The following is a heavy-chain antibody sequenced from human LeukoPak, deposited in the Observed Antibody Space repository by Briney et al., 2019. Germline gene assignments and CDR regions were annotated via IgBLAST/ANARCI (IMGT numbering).Heavy chain of an antibody. CDR3: ASTQTFDY. V-gene: IGHV3-74*01. J-gene: IGHJ4*02. CDR1: GFTFSSYW. Sequence: GGSLRLSCAASGFTFSSYWMHWVRQAPGKGLVWVSRIYSDGSRTDYADSVKGRFTISRDNAKSSLYLQLNSLRVEDAAVYHCASTQTFDYWGQGTLVTVPS. CDR2: IYSDGSRT.